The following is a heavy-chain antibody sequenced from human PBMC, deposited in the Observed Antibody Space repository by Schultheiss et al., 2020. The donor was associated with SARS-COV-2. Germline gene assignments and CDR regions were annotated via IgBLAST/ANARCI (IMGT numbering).Heavy chain of an antibody. J-gene: IGHJ4*02. CDR3: ARYYGGNS. Sequence: ASVKVSCKASGYNFIVYLLHWVRQAPGQGLEWMGCINPYSGDTKYGQRFQTGVTMTRDTSINTAYMELSRLRSDDTAVYYCARYYGGNSWGQGTLVTVSS. CDR2: INPYSGDT. D-gene: IGHD4-23*01. CDR1: GYNFIVYL. V-gene: IGHV1-2*02.